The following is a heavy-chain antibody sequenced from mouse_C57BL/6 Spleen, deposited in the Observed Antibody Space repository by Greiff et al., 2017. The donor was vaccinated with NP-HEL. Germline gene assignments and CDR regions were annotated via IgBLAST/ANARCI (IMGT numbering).Heavy chain of an antibody. V-gene: IGHV1-55*01. CDR1: GYTFTSYW. Sequence: VKLQQPGAELVKPGASVKMSCKASGYTFTSYWITWVKQRPGQGLEWIGDIYPGSGSTNYNEKFKSKATLTVDTSSSTAYMQLSSLTSEDSAVYYCAGGTGDYAMDYWGQGTSVTVSS. J-gene: IGHJ4*01. CDR3: AGGTGDYAMDY. D-gene: IGHD4-1*01. CDR2: IYPGSGST.